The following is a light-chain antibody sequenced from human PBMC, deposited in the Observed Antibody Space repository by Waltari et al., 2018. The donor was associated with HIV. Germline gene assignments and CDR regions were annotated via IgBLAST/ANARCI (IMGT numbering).Light chain of an antibody. V-gene: IGLV2-23*02. CDR1: SSDVGSYNF. CDR3: CSYAGSIIYLV. CDR2: EVS. Sequence: QSALTQPASVSGSPGQSITISCTGTSSDVGSYNFVSWYQHHPGKAPKVLIYEVSKRPSGVSNRFSCSKSGNPASLTISGLQAEDEAHYYCCSYAGSIIYLVFGSGTKVTVL. J-gene: IGLJ1*01.